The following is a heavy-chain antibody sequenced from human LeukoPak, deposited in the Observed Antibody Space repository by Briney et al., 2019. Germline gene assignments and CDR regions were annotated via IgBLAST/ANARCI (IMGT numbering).Heavy chain of an antibody. J-gene: IGHJ3*02. Sequence: SVKVSCKASGGTFSSYAISWVRQAPGQGLEWMGGIIPFFGTANYAQKFQGRVTITADKSTSPVYMELSSLRSEDTAVYYCARYLPAYYYVSSGDYSADAFDIWGQGTMVTVSS. D-gene: IGHD3-22*01. CDR3: ARYLPAYYYVSSGDYSADAFDI. CDR2: IIPFFGTA. CDR1: GGTFSSYA. V-gene: IGHV1-69*06.